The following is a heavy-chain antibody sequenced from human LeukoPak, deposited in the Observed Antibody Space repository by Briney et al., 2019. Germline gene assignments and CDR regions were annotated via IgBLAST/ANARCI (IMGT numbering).Heavy chain of an antibody. CDR1: GGSISSYY. Sequence: PSETLSLTCTVSGGSISSYYWSWIRQPPGKGLEWIGYIYYSGSTNYNPSLKSRVTISVDTSKNQFSLKLSSVTAAGTAVYYCARLSRDGYNLDYWGQGTLVTVSS. J-gene: IGHJ4*02. V-gene: IGHV4-59*01. D-gene: IGHD5-24*01. CDR2: IYYSGST. CDR3: ARLSRDGYNLDY.